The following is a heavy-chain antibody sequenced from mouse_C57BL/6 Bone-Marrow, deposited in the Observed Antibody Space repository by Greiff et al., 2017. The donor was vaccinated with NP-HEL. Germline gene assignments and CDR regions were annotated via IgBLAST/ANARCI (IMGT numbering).Heavy chain of an antibody. CDR3: ARRPYYYGSSYWYFDV. J-gene: IGHJ1*03. D-gene: IGHD1-1*01. CDR2: ISNLAYSI. V-gene: IGHV5-15*04. Sequence: EVKLVESGGGLVQPGGSLKLSCAASGFTFSDYGMAWVRQAPRQGPEWVAFISNLAYSIYYADTLTGRFTLSRENAKNTLYLQLSSLRSEDTAMYYGARRPYYYGSSYWYFDVWGTGTTVTVSS. CDR1: GFTFSDYG.